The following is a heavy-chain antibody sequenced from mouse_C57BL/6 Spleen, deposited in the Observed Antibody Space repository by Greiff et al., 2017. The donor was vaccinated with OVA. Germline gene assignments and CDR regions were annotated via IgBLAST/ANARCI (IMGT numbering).Heavy chain of an antibody. CDR3: ARDGGDYFDY. CDR1: GFTFSDYY. Sequence: EVKLVESEGGLVQPGSSMKLSCTASGFTFSDYYMAWVRQVPEKGLEWVANINYDGSSTYYLDSLKSRFTISIDNAKNILYLQMSSLKSEDTATDYCARDGGDYFDYWGQGTTLTVSS. CDR2: INYDGSST. J-gene: IGHJ2*01. V-gene: IGHV5-16*01.